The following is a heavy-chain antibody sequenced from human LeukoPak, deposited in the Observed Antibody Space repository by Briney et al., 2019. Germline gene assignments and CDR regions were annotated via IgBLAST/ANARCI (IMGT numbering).Heavy chain of an antibody. CDR1: GGAIISDNFY. V-gene: IGHV4-39*01. J-gene: IGHJ4*02. CDR2: INYSGTT. CDR3: GRLFDS. Sequence: PSETLSLTCTVSGGAIISDNFYWGWVRQPPGKGLEWVGSINYSGTTYCNPSLRSRVSISVDTSRTQFFLRLNSVTAADTAVYYCGRLFDSWGQGILVTVSS.